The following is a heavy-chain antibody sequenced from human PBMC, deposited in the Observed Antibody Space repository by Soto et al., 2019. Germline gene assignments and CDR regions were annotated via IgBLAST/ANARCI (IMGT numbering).Heavy chain of an antibody. CDR1: GVSIGSHDW. D-gene: IGHD5-18*01. CDR3: ATRDTGRVY. J-gene: IGHJ4*02. CDR2: SHQSGNT. Sequence: QVQLQESGPGLVKPSGTLSLTCAVSGVSIGSHDWWTWVRQPPGKGLEWIGESHQSGNTNYNSSLESRVTISLDKSKNHFSLQLNSVPVADPAVYYCATRDTGRVYWGQGTLVTVSS. V-gene: IGHV4-4*02.